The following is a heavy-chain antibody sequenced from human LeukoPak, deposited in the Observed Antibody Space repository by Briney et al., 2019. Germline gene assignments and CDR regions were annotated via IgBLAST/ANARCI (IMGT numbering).Heavy chain of an antibody. CDR2: IYYSGST. J-gene: IGHJ4*02. D-gene: IGHD5-18*01. CDR1: GGSISSSSYY. V-gene: IGHV4-39*07. CDR3: ARVGSGYSYGPFDY. Sequence: SETLSLTCTVSGGSISSSSYYWDWIRQPPGKGLEWIGSIYYSGSTYYNPSLKSRVTISVDTSKNQFSLKLNSVTAADTAVYYCARVGSGYSYGPFDYWGQGTLVTVSS.